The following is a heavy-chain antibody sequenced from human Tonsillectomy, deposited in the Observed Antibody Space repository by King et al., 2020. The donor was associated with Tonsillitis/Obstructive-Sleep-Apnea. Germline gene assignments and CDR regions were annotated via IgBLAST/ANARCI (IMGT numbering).Heavy chain of an antibody. CDR2: VWFDGSKK. Sequence: VQLVESGGGVVQPGRSLRLSCVASGFTFSSFGMHWVRQAPGKGLEWVAVVWFDGSKKYYVDSVKGRFTISRDNSKNTLYLQMNSLRAEDTAVYYCARDYHGGLALAHAFDIWGQGTLVTVSS. J-gene: IGHJ3*02. CDR1: GFTFSSFG. V-gene: IGHV3-33*01. D-gene: IGHD3-16*02. CDR3: ARDYHGGLALAHAFDI.